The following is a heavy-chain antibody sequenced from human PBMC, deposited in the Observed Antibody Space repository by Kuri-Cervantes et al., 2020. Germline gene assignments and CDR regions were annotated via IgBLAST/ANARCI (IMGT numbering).Heavy chain of an antibody. CDR3: ARGRHPRITIFGVVIRAALHFDY. J-gene: IGHJ4*02. Sequence: SVKVSCKASGGTFSSYTISWVRQAPGQGLEWMGRIIPILGIANHAQKFQGRVTITADKSTSTAYMELSSLRSEDTAVYYCARGRHPRITIFGVVIRAALHFDYWGQGTLVTVSS. CDR1: GGTFSSYT. D-gene: IGHD3-3*01. CDR2: IIPILGIA. V-gene: IGHV1-69*02.